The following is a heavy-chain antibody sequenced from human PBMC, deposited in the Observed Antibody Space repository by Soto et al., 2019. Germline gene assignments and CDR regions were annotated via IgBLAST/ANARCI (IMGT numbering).Heavy chain of an antibody. CDR1: GFTFDDYA. CDR3: AKARLHLGEFSHAFDI. Sequence: EVQLVESGGGLVQPGRSLRLSCAASGFTFDDYAMHWVRQAPGKGLEWVSGISWNSGSIGYADSVKGRFTISRDNAKNSLYLQMNSLRAEDTALYYCAKARLHLGEFSHAFDIWGKGTMVTVSS. V-gene: IGHV3-9*01. J-gene: IGHJ3*02. CDR2: ISWNSGSI. D-gene: IGHD3-16*01.